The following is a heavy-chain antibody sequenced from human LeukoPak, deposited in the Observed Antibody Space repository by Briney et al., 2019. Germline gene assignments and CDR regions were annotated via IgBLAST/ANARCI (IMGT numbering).Heavy chain of an antibody. V-gene: IGHV3-11*04. CDR3: AEDFYEFWSGFPTPPGV. CDR2: ISYSGSTI. D-gene: IGHD3-3*01. Sequence: GGSLRLSCAASGFTFSDYYMSWIRRAPGKGLEWVSYISYSGSTIYYADSVKGRFTISRDNAKNSLYLQMNSLRAEDTAVYYCAEDFYEFWSGFPTPPGVWGKGTTVTVSS. J-gene: IGHJ6*04. CDR1: GFTFSDYY.